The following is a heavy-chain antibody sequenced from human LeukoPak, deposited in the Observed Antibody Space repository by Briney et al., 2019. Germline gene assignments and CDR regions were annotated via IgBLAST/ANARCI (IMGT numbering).Heavy chain of an antibody. CDR2: IRYDGSNK. CDR3: AITGWFGELLSLDY. CDR1: GFTFSSYG. D-gene: IGHD3-10*01. Sequence: PGGSLRLSCAASGFTFSSYGMHWVRQAPGKGLEWVAFIRYDGSNKYYADSVKGRFTISRDNSKNTLYLQMNSLRAEDTAVYYCAITGWFGELLSLDYWGQGTLVTVSS. V-gene: IGHV3-30*02. J-gene: IGHJ4*02.